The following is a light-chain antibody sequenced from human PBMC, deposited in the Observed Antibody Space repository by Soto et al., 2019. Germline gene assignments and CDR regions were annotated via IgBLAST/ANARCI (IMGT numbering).Light chain of an antibody. CDR1: QSVSSN. J-gene: IGKJ3*01. CDR2: GAS. V-gene: IGKV3-15*01. Sequence: EIVMTQSPATLSVSPGERATLSCRASQSVSSNLAWYQQKPGQAPRLLIYGASTRATGIPARFSGSGSGTEFTLTISSLQSEDFVVYYCQQYNNWPQVTFGPGTNVDIK. CDR3: QQYNNWPQVT.